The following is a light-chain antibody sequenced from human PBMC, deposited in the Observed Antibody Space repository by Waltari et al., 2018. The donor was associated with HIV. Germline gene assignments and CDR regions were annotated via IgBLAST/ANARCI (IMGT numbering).Light chain of an antibody. J-gene: IGLJ2*01. CDR1: SSNIGAGFD. Sequence: QSVLTQPPSVSGAPGQRVTIPCTGSSSNIGAGFDVHWYQQLPGTAPKLLLDGYTNRSSGVPDRFSGSKSGTSASLAITWLQAEDEAYYYCQSYDSSLSGLLFGGGTKLTVL. V-gene: IGLV1-40*01. CDR3: QSYDSSLSGLL. CDR2: GYT.